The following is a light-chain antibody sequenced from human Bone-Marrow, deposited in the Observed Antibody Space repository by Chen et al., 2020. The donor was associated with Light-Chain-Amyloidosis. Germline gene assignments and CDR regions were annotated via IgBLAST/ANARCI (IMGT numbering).Light chain of an antibody. CDR1: ALPKQY. CDR2: KDN. Sequence: SYELTQPPSVSVSPGQTARINCSGDALPKQYVYWFQQKPGQAPVLVMYKDNERPSGIPERFSGSSSGTTVTLTIRRVQTEDESDYYCQSTDSTATSVLFGCGTPLTVL. J-gene: IGLJ3*02. V-gene: IGLV3-25*03. CDR3: QSTDSTATSVL.